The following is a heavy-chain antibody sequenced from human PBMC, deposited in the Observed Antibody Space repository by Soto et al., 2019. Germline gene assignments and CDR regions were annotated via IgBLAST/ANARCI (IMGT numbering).Heavy chain of an antibody. CDR2: IIPIFGTA. CDR1: GGTFSSYA. CDR3: ARDSPYYYGSSGSFDY. J-gene: IGHJ4*02. Sequence: SVKVSCKASGGTFSSYAISWVRQAPGQGLEWMGGIIPIFGTANYAQKFQGRVTITADGSTSTAYMELSSLRSEDTAVYYCARDSPYYYGSSGSFDYWGQGTLVTVSS. V-gene: IGHV1-69*13. D-gene: IGHD3-22*01.